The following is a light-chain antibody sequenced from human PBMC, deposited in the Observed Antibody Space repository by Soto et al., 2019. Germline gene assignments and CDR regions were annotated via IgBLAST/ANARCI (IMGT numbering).Light chain of an antibody. V-gene: IGKV3-20*01. CDR2: GAS. CDR3: QQYGSSPPRT. J-gene: IGKJ1*01. Sequence: EIVLTQSPGILYLSPGQRVTLSCRASQSVSNDFLAWYQQKPGQAPRLLIYGASTRATDVPDRFSGSGSGADFTLTISRLEPEDCAVYYCQQYGSSPPRTFGQGTKGEMK. CDR1: QSVSNDF.